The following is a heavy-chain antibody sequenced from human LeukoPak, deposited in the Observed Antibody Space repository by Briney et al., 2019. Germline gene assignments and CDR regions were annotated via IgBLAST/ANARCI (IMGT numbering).Heavy chain of an antibody. V-gene: IGHV3-23*01. CDR2: ISGIGRIT. Sequence: GGSLRLSCAASGFTFSSYAMSWVRQAPGKGLEWVSAISGIGRITYYVDSVKGRFTISSDNSKNTLSLQMNSLRAEDTAVYYCAKGDSGYYYDSSGYLNGFAPWGERTLVTVSS. J-gene: IGHJ5*02. CDR1: GFTFSSYA. CDR3: AKGDSGYYYDSSGYLNGFAP. D-gene: IGHD3-22*01.